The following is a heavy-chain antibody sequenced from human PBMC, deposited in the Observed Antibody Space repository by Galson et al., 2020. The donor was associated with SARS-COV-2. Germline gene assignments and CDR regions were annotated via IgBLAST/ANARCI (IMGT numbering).Heavy chain of an antibody. CDR1: GFTFTNYA. CDR3: AREARGYTSTDY. D-gene: IGHD5-18*01. J-gene: IGHJ4*02. CDR2: ITANGHQT. Sequence: GESLKISCAASGFTFTNYAMSWVRQAPGKGPEWVSRITANGHQTYHAASMKGRFTISRDNAKNTLYLQMDSLRAEDTGVYYCAREARGYTSTDYWGQGTLVTVS. V-gene: IGHV3-23*01.